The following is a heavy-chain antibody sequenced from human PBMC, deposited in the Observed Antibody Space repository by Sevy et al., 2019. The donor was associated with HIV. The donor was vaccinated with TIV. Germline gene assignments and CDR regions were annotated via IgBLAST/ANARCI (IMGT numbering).Heavy chain of an antibody. CDR2: IYTSGST. J-gene: IGHJ6*02. CDR3: ARDLDDILTGYYGYYYYGMDV. CDR1: GGSISSYY. V-gene: IGHV4-4*07. Sequence: SETLSLTCTVSGGSISSYYWSWIRQPAGKGLEWIGRIYTSGSTNYNPSLKSRVTMSVDTSKNQFSLKLSSVTAADTAVYYCARDLDDILTGYYGYYYYGMDVWGQGTTVTVSS. D-gene: IGHD3-9*01.